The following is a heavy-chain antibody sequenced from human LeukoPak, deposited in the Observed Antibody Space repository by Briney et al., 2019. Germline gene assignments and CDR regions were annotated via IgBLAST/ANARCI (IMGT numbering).Heavy chain of an antibody. J-gene: IGHJ3*02. CDR1: GDSSSPFY. CDR3: ARRDGYDSFDI. D-gene: IGHD5-18*01. V-gene: IGHV4-59*08. Sequence: PSETLSLTCSVSGDSSSPFYCNWIRQSPGKGLEWIGYISDSGSPNFHPSLKGRVTTSVDASKRQFSLRLTSVTAADTAVYYCARRDGYDSFDIWGQGTMVTVSS. CDR2: ISDSGSP.